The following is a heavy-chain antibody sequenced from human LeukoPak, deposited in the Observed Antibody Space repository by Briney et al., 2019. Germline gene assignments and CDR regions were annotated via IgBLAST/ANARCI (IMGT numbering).Heavy chain of an antibody. Sequence: PGGSLRLSCAASGFTFSSYSMNWVRQAPGKGLEWVSSISSSSSYIYYADSVKRRFTISRDNAKNSLYLQMNSLRAEDTAVYYCARDFDYYGSGSYYDYWGQGTLVTVSS. J-gene: IGHJ4*02. V-gene: IGHV3-21*01. CDR1: GFTFSSYS. CDR3: ARDFDYYGSGSYYDY. D-gene: IGHD3-10*01. CDR2: ISSSSSYI.